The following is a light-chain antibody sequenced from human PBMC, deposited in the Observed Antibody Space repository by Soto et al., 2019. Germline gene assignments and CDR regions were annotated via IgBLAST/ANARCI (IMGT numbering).Light chain of an antibody. CDR2: DAS. CDR1: QSISSW. Sequence: IHITQSPSSLSASVGDRVTITCRASQSISSWLAWYQQKPGKAPKLLIYDASSLESGVPSRFSGSGSGTEFTLTISSLQPDDFATYYCQQYNSYSRTFGQGTKVDIK. J-gene: IGKJ1*01. V-gene: IGKV1-5*01. CDR3: QQYNSYSRT.